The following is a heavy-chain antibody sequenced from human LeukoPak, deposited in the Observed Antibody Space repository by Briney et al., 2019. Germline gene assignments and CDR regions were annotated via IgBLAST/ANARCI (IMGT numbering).Heavy chain of an antibody. Sequence: GGSLRLSCAASGFTFSSYWMHWVRQAPGKGLGWVSRINSDGSSTSYADSVKGRFTISRDNAKNTLYLQMNSLRAEDTAVYYCARYRITIFGPPGWFDPWGQGTLVTVSS. CDR3: ARYRITIFGPPGWFDP. J-gene: IGHJ5*02. CDR2: INSDGSST. V-gene: IGHV3-74*01. D-gene: IGHD3-3*01. CDR1: GFTFSSYW.